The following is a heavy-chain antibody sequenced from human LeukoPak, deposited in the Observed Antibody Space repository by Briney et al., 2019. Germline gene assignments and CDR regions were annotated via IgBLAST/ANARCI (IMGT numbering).Heavy chain of an antibody. V-gene: IGHV3-11*01. CDR2: ISNSGSTL. CDR3: ARDALGSYDY. Sequence: GGSLRLSCAASGFAFSDFNMFWIRQAPGKGLEWISYISNSGSTLYYADSVKGRFTISRDNDKNLLYLQMNSLRADDTAVYYCARDALGSYDYWGQGTLVTVSS. D-gene: IGHD3-10*01. J-gene: IGHJ4*02. CDR1: GFAFSDFN.